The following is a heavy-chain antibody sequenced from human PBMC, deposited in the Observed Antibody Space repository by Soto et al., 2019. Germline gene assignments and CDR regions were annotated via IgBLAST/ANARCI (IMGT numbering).Heavy chain of an antibody. D-gene: IGHD6-19*01. CDR2: IYWDDDK. Sequence: QITLKESGPTLVKPTQTLTLTCTFSGFSLSSTRMAVGWIRQPPGKALEWLALIYWDDDKRYSPFLKSRLTITKDTSKNQVVLTMSKLAPVDTARYYCAHIVVAGLGDYCDYWGQGTLVTVSS. J-gene: IGHJ4*02. CDR3: AHIVVAGLGDYCDY. CDR1: GFSLSSTRMA. V-gene: IGHV2-5*02.